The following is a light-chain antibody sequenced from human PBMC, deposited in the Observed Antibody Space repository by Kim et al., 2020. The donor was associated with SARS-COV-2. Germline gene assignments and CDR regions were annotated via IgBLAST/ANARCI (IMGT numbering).Light chain of an antibody. CDR2: YDS. Sequence: PGKTARITCGGKNIGSKSVHWYQQKPGQAPVLVIYYDSDRPSGIPERFSGSNSGNTATLTISRVEAGDEADYYCQVWDSSSDHREVFGGGTQLTVL. V-gene: IGLV3-21*04. J-gene: IGLJ2*01. CDR3: QVWDSSSDHREV. CDR1: NIGSKS.